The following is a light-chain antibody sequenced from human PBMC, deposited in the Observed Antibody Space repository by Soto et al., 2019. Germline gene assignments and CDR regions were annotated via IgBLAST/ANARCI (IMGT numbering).Light chain of an antibody. Sequence: DIVMTQSPLSLSVTPGEPASISCRSSQSLLHSNGYNYLDWYLQKPGQSPQLLIYLVSNRASGVPDRFSGRGSGIDFTLKISKEEAEDVGGYYCLQGLQAPLKFGQVTKVDIK. V-gene: IGKV2-28*01. CDR2: LVS. CDR3: LQGLQAPLK. J-gene: IGKJ1*01. CDR1: QSLLHSNGYNY.